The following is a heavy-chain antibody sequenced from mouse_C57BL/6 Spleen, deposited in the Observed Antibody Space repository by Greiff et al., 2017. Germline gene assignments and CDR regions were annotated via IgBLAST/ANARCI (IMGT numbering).Heavy chain of an antibody. CDR2: FYPGSGSI. V-gene: IGHV1-62-2*01. D-gene: IGHD1-1*01. CDR1: GYTFTEYT. Sequence: VKVVESGAELVKPGASVKLSCKASGYTFTEYTIHWVKQRSGQGLEWIGWFYPGSGSIKYNEKFKDKATLTADKSSSTVYMELSRLTSEDSAVYFCARHEDYYGRYYFDYWGQGTTLTVSS. CDR3: ARHEDYYGRYYFDY. J-gene: IGHJ2*01.